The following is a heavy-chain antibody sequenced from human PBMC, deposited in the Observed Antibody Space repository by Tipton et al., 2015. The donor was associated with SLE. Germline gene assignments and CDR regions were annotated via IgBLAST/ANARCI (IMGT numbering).Heavy chain of an antibody. CDR1: GDSVKSRY. Sequence: TLSLTCTVSGDSVKSRYWIWVRQPAGRGLVWLAYRFHDGNINYNPSLKTRVTITVDPSKNQFSLNLGSVTAADTATYYCARDKVVRTIYSNYYYFDLWGRGTLVTVSS. J-gene: IGHJ2*01. D-gene: IGHD4-11*01. V-gene: IGHV4-59*02. CDR3: ARDKVVRTIYSNYYYFDL. CDR2: RFHDGNI.